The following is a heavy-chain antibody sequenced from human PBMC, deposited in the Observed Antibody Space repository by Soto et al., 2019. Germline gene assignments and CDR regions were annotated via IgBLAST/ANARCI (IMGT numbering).Heavy chain of an antibody. Sequence: ASVKVSCKASGYTFTSYYMHWVRQAPGQGLEWMGVINPSGGSTSYAQKFQGRVTMTRDTSTSTVYMELSSLRSEDTAVYYCVRYRYPCSSTSCYADAFDIWGQGTMVTVSS. CDR2: INPSGGST. CDR1: GYTFTSYY. V-gene: IGHV1-46*03. CDR3: VRYRYPCSSTSCYADAFDI. J-gene: IGHJ3*02. D-gene: IGHD2-2*01.